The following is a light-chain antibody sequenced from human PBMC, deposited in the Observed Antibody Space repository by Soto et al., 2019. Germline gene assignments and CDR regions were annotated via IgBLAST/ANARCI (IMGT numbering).Light chain of an antibody. V-gene: IGLV2-8*01. Sequence: QSALTQPPSASGSPGQSVTISCTGTSSDVGGYNYVSWYQQHPGTAPKLLMHGNSQRPSGVPDRFSGSKSGTSASLAISGLRTEDEADYYCAAWDDSLSGVVFGGGTKLTVL. CDR2: GNS. CDR3: AAWDDSLSGVV. J-gene: IGLJ2*01. CDR1: SSDVGGYNY.